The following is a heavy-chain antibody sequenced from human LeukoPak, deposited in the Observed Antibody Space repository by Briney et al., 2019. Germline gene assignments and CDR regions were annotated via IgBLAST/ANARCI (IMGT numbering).Heavy chain of an antibody. CDR1: GFTFSSYG. CDR3: ARMVGSSYYYYYMDV. CDR2: INWNGGST. Sequence: GGSLRLSCAASGFTFSSYGMHWVRQAPGKGLEWVSGINWNGGSTGYADSVKGRFTISRDNAKNSLYLQMNSLRAEDTALYYCARMVGSSYYYYYMDVWGKGTTVTVSS. D-gene: IGHD1-26*01. J-gene: IGHJ6*03. V-gene: IGHV3-20*04.